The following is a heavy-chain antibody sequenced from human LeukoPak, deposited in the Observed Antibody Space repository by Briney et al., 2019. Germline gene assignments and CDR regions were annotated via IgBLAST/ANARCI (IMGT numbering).Heavy chain of an antibody. CDR1: GGTFSSYA. CDR2: TIPILGIA. V-gene: IGHV1-69*04. D-gene: IGHD1-14*01. CDR3: ARGLGIRDAFDI. Sequence: GASVKVSCKASGGTFSSYAISWVRQAPGQGLEWMGRTIPILGIANYAQKFQGRVTITADKSTSTAYMELSSLRSEDTAVYYCARGLGIRDAFDIWGQGTMVTVSS. J-gene: IGHJ3*02.